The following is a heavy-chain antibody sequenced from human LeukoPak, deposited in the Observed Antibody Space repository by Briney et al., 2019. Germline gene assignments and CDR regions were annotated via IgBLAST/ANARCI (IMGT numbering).Heavy chain of an antibody. D-gene: IGHD2-15*01. Sequence: GGSLRLSCAASGFTFSSYSMNWVRQAPGKGLEWVSSISSSSYIYYADSVKGRFTISRDNAKNSLYLQMNSLRAEDTAAYYCARDQGYCSGGSCYLTSYYYYYGMDVWGQGTTVTVSS. V-gene: IGHV3-21*01. CDR1: GFTFSSYS. CDR2: ISSSSYI. CDR3: ARDQGYCSGGSCYLTSYYYYYGMDV. J-gene: IGHJ6*02.